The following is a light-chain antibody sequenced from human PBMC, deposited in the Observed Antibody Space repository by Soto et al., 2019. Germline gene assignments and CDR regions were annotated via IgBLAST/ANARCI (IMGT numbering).Light chain of an antibody. CDR2: DVS. CDR1: SSDVGGYNY. V-gene: IGLV2-14*01. Sequence: QSMLTQPASVSGSPGQSITISCNGTSSDVGGYNYVSWYQQHPGKAPKFMIYDVSNRPSGVSNRFSVSTSGNTASLTISGLQAEDEADYYCSSYTTSNTRQIVFGTGTKVTVL. J-gene: IGLJ1*01. CDR3: SSYTTSNTRQIV.